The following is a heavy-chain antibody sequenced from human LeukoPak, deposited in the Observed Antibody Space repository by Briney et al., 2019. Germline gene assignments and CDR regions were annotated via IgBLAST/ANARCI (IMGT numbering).Heavy chain of an antibody. CDR3: ARDRPSSSSAVRAFDI. D-gene: IGHD6-6*01. V-gene: IGHV1-69*05. CDR2: VIPIFGTA. J-gene: IGHJ3*02. Sequence: SVKVSCKASGGTFSSYAISWVRQAPGQGLEWMGGVIPIFGTANYAQKFQGRVTITTDESTSTAYMELSSLRSEDTAVYYCARDRPSSSSAVRAFDIWGQGTMVTVSS. CDR1: GGTFSSYA.